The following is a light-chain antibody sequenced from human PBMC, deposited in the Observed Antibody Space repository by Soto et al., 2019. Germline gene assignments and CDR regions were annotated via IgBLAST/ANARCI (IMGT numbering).Light chain of an antibody. CDR1: SSDVGGYNY. Sequence: QSVLTQPPSVSGSPGQSVTISCTGTSSDVGGYNYVSWYQQHPGKAPKLMIYDVSKRPSGVPDRFSGSKSGNTASLTISGLQAEDEADYYCCSYAGSYFYVFGTGTKVTVL. J-gene: IGLJ1*01. CDR2: DVS. CDR3: CSYAGSYFYV. V-gene: IGLV2-11*01.